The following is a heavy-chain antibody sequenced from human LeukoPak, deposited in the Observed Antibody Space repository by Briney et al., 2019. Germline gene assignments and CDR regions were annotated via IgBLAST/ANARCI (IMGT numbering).Heavy chain of an antibody. CDR1: GFTFSSYG. J-gene: IGHJ1*01. Sequence: GGSLRLSCAASGFTFSSYGMHWVRQAPGKGLEWVAVIWYDGSNKYYADSVKGRFTISRDNSKNTLYLQMNSLRAEDTAVYYCATYSSLNRREFQYWGQGTLLTVSS. V-gene: IGHV3-33*01. D-gene: IGHD3-22*01. CDR2: IWYDGSNK. CDR3: ATYSSLNRREFQY.